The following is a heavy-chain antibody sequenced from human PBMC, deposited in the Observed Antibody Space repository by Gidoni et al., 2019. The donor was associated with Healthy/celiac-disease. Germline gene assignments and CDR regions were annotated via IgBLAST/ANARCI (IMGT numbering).Heavy chain of an antibody. CDR2: IIPIFGTA. J-gene: IGHJ6*02. D-gene: IGHD3-10*02. CDR3: ARDVLFGELSAKYYYGMDV. V-gene: IGHV1-69*06. Sequence: QVQLVQSGAEVKKPGSSVKVSCKASGGTFSSYAISWVRQAPGQGLEWMGGIIPIFGTANYAQKFQGRVTITADKSTSTAYMELSSLRSEDTSVYYCARDVLFGELSAKYYYGMDVWGQGTTVTVSS. CDR1: GGTFSSYA.